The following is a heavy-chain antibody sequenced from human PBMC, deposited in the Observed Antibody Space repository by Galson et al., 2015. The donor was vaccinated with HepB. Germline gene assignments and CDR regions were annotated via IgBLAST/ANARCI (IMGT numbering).Heavy chain of an antibody. Sequence: SLRLSCAASGFTFSSYWMSWVRQAPGKGLEWVANIKEDGGETYYVDSVKGRFTISRDNAKNSLYLQMNSLRAEDTAVYYCATGIAVAGPYKYETSGYSAFDYWGQGTLVTVSS. CDR2: IKEDGGET. D-gene: IGHD3-22*01. CDR3: ATGIAVAGPYKYETSGYSAFDY. J-gene: IGHJ4*02. CDR1: GFTFSSYW. V-gene: IGHV3-7*01.